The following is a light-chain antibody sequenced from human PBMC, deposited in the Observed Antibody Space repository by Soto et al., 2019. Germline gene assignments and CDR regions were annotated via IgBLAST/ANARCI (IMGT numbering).Light chain of an antibody. J-gene: IGKJ2*01. Sequence: EIVLTQSPGTLSLSPGERAALSCRASHSVSSSYLAWYQQKPGQAPRLLIYGASSRATGIPDRFSGSGSGTDFTLTISRLEHEEFAVYYCQQYGSSPPYTFGKGTKLEIK. V-gene: IGKV3-20*01. CDR3: QQYGSSPPYT. CDR1: HSVSSSY. CDR2: GAS.